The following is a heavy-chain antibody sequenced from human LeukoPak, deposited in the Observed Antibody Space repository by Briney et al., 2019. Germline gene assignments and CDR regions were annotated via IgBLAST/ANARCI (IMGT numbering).Heavy chain of an antibody. Sequence: ASVKGSCKASDYTFTNYGITWVRQAPGQGLEWMGWISAYNGNTNYAQKLQGRVTMTTDTSTSTAYMELRSLRSDDTAMYYCARTDYGGYSYYFDYWGQGTLVTVSS. CDR3: ARTDYGGYSYYFDY. J-gene: IGHJ4*02. CDR1: DYTFTNYG. V-gene: IGHV1-18*01. CDR2: ISAYNGNT. D-gene: IGHD4-23*01.